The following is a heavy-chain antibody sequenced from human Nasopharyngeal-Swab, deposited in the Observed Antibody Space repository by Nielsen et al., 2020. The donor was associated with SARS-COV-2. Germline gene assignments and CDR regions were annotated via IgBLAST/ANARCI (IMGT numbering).Heavy chain of an antibody. Sequence: SETLSLTCAVSGGSISSSNWWSWVRQPPGKGLEWIGEIYHSGSTYYNPSLKSRVTISVDTSKNQFSLKLSSVTAADTAVYYCARVRNWGIDYWGQGTLVTVSS. CDR3: ARVRNWGIDY. V-gene: IGHV4-4*02. D-gene: IGHD7-27*01. CDR2: IYHSGST. CDR1: GGSISSSNW. J-gene: IGHJ4*02.